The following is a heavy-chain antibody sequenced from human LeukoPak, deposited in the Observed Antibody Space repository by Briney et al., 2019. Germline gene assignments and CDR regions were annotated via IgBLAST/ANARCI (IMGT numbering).Heavy chain of an antibody. CDR3: AIMHGYYDGSGYWVQ. CDR1: GFTFSDHY. Sequence: GGSLRLSCAASGFTFSDHYMDWVRQAPGKGLEWVSFITPNADRTSYADSVEGRFTISRDNPRNTLYMQMNSLRDEDTALYYCAIMHGYYDGSGYWVQWGQGTLVTVSS. J-gene: IGHJ1*01. CDR2: ITPNADRT. V-gene: IGHV3-23*01. D-gene: IGHD3-22*01.